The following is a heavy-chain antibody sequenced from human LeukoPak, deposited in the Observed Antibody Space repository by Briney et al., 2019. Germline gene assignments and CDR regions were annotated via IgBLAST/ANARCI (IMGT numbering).Heavy chain of an antibody. CDR2: ISGSGGST. V-gene: IGHV3-23*01. J-gene: IGHJ4*02. Sequence: GGSLRLSCAASGFTFSSYAMSWVRQAPGKGLEWVSAISGSGGSTYYADSVKGRFTISRDNSKNTLYLQMNSLRAEDTAVYYCATYTAVRPHRPLDYWGQGTLVTVSS. D-gene: IGHD5-18*01. CDR1: GFTFSSYA. CDR3: ATYTAVRPHRPLDY.